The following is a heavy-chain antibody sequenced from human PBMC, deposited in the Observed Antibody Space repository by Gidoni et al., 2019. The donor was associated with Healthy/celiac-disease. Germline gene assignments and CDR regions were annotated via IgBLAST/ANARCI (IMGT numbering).Heavy chain of an antibody. CDR2: IYYSGST. D-gene: IGHD3-10*01. V-gene: IGHV4-61*01. Sequence: QVQLQESGPGLVKPSETLSLTCTVSGDSVSSGSYYWSWIRQPPGKGLEWIGFIYYSGSTNYNPSLKSRVTISVDTSKNQFSLKLSSVTAADTAVYYCVMQPLWFGEPYYFDYWGQGTLVTVSS. CDR3: VMQPLWFGEPYYFDY. J-gene: IGHJ4*02. CDR1: GDSVSSGSYY.